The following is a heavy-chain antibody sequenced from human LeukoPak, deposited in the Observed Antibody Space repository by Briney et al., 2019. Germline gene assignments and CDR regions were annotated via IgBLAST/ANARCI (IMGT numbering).Heavy chain of an antibody. Sequence: PGGSLRLSCAASGFTFSSFSMNWVRQAPGKGLEWVSTVDTSGAATYYADSVRGRFTISRDNSKDTLYLQMNSLRAEDTAVYYCARAGGYSSGWYLPGWGQGTLVTVSS. D-gene: IGHD6-19*01. CDR2: VDTSGAAT. V-gene: IGHV3-23*01. J-gene: IGHJ4*02. CDR3: ARAGGYSSGWYLPG. CDR1: GFTFSSFS.